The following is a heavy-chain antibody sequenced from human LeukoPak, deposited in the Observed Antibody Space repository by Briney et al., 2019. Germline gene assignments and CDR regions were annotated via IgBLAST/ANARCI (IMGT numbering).Heavy chain of an antibody. Sequence: GGSLRLSCEASGFTFNSYEMNWVRQAPGKGLEWVSYIGSSGSAIYYADSVKGRFTISRDNAKNSLYLQMNSLRAEDTAVYYCARDTAMVLPPDYWGQGTLVTVSS. D-gene: IGHD5-18*01. CDR2: IGSSGSAI. J-gene: IGHJ4*02. V-gene: IGHV3-48*03. CDR1: GFTFNSYE. CDR3: ARDTAMVLPPDY.